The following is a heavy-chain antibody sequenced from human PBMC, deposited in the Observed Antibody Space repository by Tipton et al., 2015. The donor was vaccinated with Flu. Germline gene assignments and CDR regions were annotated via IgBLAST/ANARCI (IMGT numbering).Heavy chain of an antibody. CDR1: GGSIRSSTDF. D-gene: IGHD2-21*01. CDR2: IYYTGST. J-gene: IGHJ6*02. CDR3: ARDVGPQIKVKGGLDV. Sequence: TLSLTCTVSGGSIRSSTDFWAWIRQSPGKGLEWIGTIYYTGSTYYNVSLKSRVTISVDTSKNQFSLKLSSVTAADTAVYYCARDVGPQIKVKGGLDVWGQGTTVTISS. V-gene: IGHV4-39*07.